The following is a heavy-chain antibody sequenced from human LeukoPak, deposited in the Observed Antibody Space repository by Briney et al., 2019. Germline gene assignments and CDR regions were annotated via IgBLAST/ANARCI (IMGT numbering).Heavy chain of an antibody. CDR3: ARHGHCTNGVCYSNYYYYMDV. CDR1: GYSFTSYW. CDR2: IYPDDSDT. D-gene: IGHD2-8*01. V-gene: IGHV5-51*01. Sequence: RGESLKISCKGSGYSFTSYWTGWVRQMPGKGLEWMGIIYPDDSDTRYSPSFEGQVIISVDKSISTAYLQWSSLKASDTATYYCARHGHCTNGVCYSNYYYYMDVWGKGTTVTVSS. J-gene: IGHJ6*03.